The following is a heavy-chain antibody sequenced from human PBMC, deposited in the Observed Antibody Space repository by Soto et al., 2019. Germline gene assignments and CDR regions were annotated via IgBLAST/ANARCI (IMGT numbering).Heavy chain of an antibody. Sequence: GGSLRLSCAASGFNFGNYAMSWVRLAPGKGLEWVSDINGLFSGSAGSTYYAESVRGRFTISRDNYKNTLYLQMNSLRAEDTAVYYCATKGGGSCEGYYFDYWGQGTLVTVSS. V-gene: IGHV3-23*01. D-gene: IGHD2-15*01. CDR3: ATKGGGSCEGYYFDY. CDR2: INGLFSGSAGST. CDR1: GFNFGNYA. J-gene: IGHJ4*02.